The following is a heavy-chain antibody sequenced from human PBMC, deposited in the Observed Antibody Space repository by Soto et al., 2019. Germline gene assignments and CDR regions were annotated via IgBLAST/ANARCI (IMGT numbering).Heavy chain of an antibody. Sequence: PAKFSSKAPGGRVSCCSMCWVRQDPGKGLEWRGVIIPIFGTANYAQKFQGRVTITADESTSTAYMELSSLRSEDTAVYYCARELLEGADYYDSSAVGYAFDIWGQGTMVTVSS. V-gene: IGHV1-69*13. CDR2: IIPIFGTA. J-gene: IGHJ3*02. CDR3: ARELLEGADYYDSSAVGYAFDI. CDR1: GGRVSCCS. D-gene: IGHD3-22*01.